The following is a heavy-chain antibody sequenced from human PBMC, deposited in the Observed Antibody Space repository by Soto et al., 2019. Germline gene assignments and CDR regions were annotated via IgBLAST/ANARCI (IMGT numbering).Heavy chain of an antibody. CDR1: GFTFSSYA. CDR2: ISYDGSNK. V-gene: IGHV3-30*01. Sequence: GGSLRLSCAASGFTFSSYAMHWVRQAPCKGLEWVAIISYDGSNKYYADSVKGRFTISRDNSKNTLSLQLNSLRVDDTALYYCAREGYSSGWYGMDVWGQGTTFTVSS. CDR3: AREGYSSGWYGMDV. D-gene: IGHD6-19*01. J-gene: IGHJ6*02.